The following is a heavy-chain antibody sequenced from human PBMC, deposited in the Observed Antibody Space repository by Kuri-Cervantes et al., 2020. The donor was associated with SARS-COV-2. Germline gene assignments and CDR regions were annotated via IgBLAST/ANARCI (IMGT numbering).Heavy chain of an antibody. CDR2: ISYDGSNK. J-gene: IGHJ4*02. CDR3: TTTESPTIFGVVIPSGFFDY. CDR1: GFTFSSYA. D-gene: IGHD3-3*01. V-gene: IGHV3-30-3*01. Sequence: GGSLRLSCAAYGFTFSSYAMHWVRQAPGKGLEWVAVISYDGSNKYYADSVKGRFTISRDNSKNTLYLQMNSLKTEDTAVYYCTTTESPTIFGVVIPSGFFDYWGQGTLVTVSS.